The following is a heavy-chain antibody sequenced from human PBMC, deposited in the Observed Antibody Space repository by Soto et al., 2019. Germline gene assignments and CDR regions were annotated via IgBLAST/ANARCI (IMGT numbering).Heavy chain of an antibody. J-gene: IGHJ4*02. CDR2: IYHSGST. Sequence: PSETLSLTCAVSGGSISSGGYSWSWIRQPPGKGLEWIGYIYHSGSTYYNPSLKSRVTISVDRSKNQFSLKLGSVTAADTAVYYCARVTTDRSFDYWGQGTLVTVSS. CDR3: ARVTTDRSFDY. V-gene: IGHV4-30-2*01. CDR1: GGSISSGGYS.